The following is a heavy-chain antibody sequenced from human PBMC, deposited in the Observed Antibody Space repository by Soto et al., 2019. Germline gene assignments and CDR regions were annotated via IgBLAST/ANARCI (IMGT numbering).Heavy chain of an antibody. V-gene: IGHV3-48*01. CDR2: ISSSSSTI. J-gene: IGHJ3*02. Sequence: GGSLRLSCAASGFTFSSYSMNWVRQAPGKGLEWVSYISSSSSTIYYADYVKGRFTISRDNAKNSLYLQMNSLRAEDTAVYYCAGGGESIAARPNAFDIWGQGTMVTVSS. D-gene: IGHD6-6*01. CDR3: AGGGESIAARPNAFDI. CDR1: GFTFSSYS.